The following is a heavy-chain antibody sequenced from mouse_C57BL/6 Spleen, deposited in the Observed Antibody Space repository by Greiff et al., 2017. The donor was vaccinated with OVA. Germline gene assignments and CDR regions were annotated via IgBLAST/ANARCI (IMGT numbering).Heavy chain of an antibody. CDR1: GFTFSSYG. CDR2: ISSGGSYT. CDR3: ARITTVVARYFDV. V-gene: IGHV5-6*02. D-gene: IGHD1-1*01. Sequence: DVMLVESGGDLVKPGGSLKLSCAASGFTFSSYGMSWVRQTPDKRLEWVATISSGGSYTYYPDSVKGRFTISRDNAKNTLYLQMSSLKSEDTAMYYCARITTVVARYFDVWGTGTTVTVSS. J-gene: IGHJ1*03.